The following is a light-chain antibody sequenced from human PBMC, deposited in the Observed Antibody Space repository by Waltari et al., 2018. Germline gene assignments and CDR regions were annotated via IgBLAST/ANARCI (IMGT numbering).Light chain of an antibody. CDR3: QQYYRSRT. Sequence: DLVVTQSPASLAVSLGERATIDCQSSQSGFYRSDNKNYLAWYQHKPGQPPKLLFYWASTRESGVPDRFSASGSGTDFTLTINNLQAEDVAVYYCQQYYRSRTFGQGTKVEIK. J-gene: IGKJ1*01. CDR2: WAS. V-gene: IGKV4-1*01. CDR1: QSGFYRSDNKNY.